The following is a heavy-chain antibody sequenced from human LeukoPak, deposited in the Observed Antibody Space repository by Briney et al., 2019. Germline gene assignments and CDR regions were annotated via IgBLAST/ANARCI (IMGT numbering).Heavy chain of an antibody. Sequence: VGSLRLSCAASGFTFSSYWMHWVRQAPGKGLLWVSRVNNDRSSTTYADSVKGRFTDSRDNAKNTIYLQMNSLRAEVTAVYYCAREARMTTIFSWFDPWGQGTLVTVSS. D-gene: IGHD5-24*01. CDR1: GFTFSSYW. J-gene: IGHJ5*02. CDR3: AREARMTTIFSWFDP. V-gene: IGHV3-74*01. CDR2: VNNDRSST.